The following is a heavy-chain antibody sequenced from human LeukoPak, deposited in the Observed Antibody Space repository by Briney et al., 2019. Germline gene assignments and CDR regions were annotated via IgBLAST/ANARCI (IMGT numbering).Heavy chain of an antibody. J-gene: IGHJ4*02. Sequence: PGGSLRLSCAASGFTFSSYSMNWVRQVPGKGLEYVASISGSGSYKYYADSVDGRFTISRDNAESSLFLHMTDLRAEDTATYYCVRDTDDFWSAYCPVFDYWGQGTLVSVSS. CDR2: ISGSGSYK. D-gene: IGHD3-3*01. V-gene: IGHV3-21*01. CDR3: VRDTDDFWSAYCPVFDY. CDR1: GFTFSSYS.